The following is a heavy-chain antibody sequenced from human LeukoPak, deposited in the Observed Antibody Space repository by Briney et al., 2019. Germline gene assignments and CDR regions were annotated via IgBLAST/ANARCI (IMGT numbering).Heavy chain of an antibody. Sequence: SETLSLTCAVYGGSFSGYYWSWIRQPPGKGLEWIGEINHSGSTNYNPSLKSRVTISVDTSKNQSSLKLSSVTAADTAVYYCARERRRDGYKWGQGTLVTVSS. D-gene: IGHD5-24*01. CDR3: ARERRRDGYK. CDR2: INHSGST. CDR1: GGSFSGYY. J-gene: IGHJ4*02. V-gene: IGHV4-34*01.